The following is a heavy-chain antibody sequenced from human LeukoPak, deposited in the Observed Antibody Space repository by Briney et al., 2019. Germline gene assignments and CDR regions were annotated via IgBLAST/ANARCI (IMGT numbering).Heavy chain of an antibody. V-gene: IGHV4-4*07. CDR2: IYTSGST. Sequence: SETLSLTCTVSGGSISSYYWSWIRQPAGKGLEWIGRIYTSGSTNYNPSLKSRVTMSVDTSKNQFSLKLSSVTAADTAVYYCARDGQGPARRSKLPLIPKWYFDYWGQGTLVTVSS. CDR3: ARDGQGPARRSKLPLIPKWYFDY. D-gene: IGHD2-15*01. CDR1: GGSISSYY. J-gene: IGHJ4*02.